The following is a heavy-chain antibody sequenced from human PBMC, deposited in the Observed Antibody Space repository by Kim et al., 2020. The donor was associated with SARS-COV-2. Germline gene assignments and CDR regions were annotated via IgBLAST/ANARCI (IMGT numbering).Heavy chain of an antibody. D-gene: IGHD1-20*01. CDR2: IYWDDDK. Sequence: SGPTLVNPTQTLTLTCTFSGFSLSTSGVGVGWIRQPPGKALEWLALIYWDDDKRYSPSLKSRLTITKDTSKNQVVLTMTNMDPVDTATYYCAHRRITGTTQVLGYGMDVWGQGTTVTVSS. V-gene: IGHV2-5*02. CDR1: GFSLSTSGVG. CDR3: AHRRITGTTQVLGYGMDV. J-gene: IGHJ6*02.